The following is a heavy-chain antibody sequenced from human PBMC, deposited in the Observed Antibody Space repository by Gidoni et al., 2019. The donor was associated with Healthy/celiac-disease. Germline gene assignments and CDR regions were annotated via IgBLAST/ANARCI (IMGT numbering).Heavy chain of an antibody. CDR1: GFTFSSYS. CDR3: ARGSATGKNWFDP. J-gene: IGHJ5*02. V-gene: IGHV3-48*02. D-gene: IGHD5-12*01. CDR2: SSSSSSTI. Sequence: EVQLVESGGGLVQPGGSLRLSCAASGFTFSSYSMNWVRQAPGKGLEWVSYSSSSSSTIYYADSVKGRFTISRDNAKNSLYLQMNSLRDEDTAVYYCARGSATGKNWFDPWGQGTLVTVSS.